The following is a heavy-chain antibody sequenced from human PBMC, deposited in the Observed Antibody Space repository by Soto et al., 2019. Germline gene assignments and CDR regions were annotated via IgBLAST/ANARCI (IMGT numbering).Heavy chain of an antibody. CDR3: ARRITGTTWGPYYYYGMDV. CDR2: IIPIFGTA. V-gene: IGHV1-69*13. CDR1: GGTFSSYA. D-gene: IGHD1-20*01. J-gene: IGHJ6*02. Sequence: SVKVSCKASGGTFSSYAISWVRQAPGQGLEWMGGIIPIFGTANYAQKFQGRVTITADESTSAAYMELSSLRSEDTAVYYCARRITGTTWGPYYYYGMDVWGQGTTVTVSS.